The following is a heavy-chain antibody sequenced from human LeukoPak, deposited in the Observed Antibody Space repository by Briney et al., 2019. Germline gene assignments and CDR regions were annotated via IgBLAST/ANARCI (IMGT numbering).Heavy chain of an antibody. V-gene: IGHV3-9*01. CDR1: GFTFDDYA. Sequence: PGRSLRLSCAASGFTFDDYAMHWVRQAPGKGLEWVSGISWNSGSIGYADSVKGRFTISRDNAKNLLYLEMSSLRAEDTAVYYCGVVYWGQGTLVTVSS. J-gene: IGHJ4*02. CDR3: GVVY. CDR2: ISWNSGSI.